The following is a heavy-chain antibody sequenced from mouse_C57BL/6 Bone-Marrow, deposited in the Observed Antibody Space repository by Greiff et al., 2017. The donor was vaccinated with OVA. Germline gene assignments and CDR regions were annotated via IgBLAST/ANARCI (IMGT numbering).Heavy chain of an antibody. V-gene: IGHV5-9-1*02. J-gene: IGHJ2*01. CDR1: GFTFSSYA. Sequence: EVQLQESGEGLVKPGGSLKLSCAASGFTFSSYAMSWVRQTPEKRLEWVAYISSGGDYIYYADTVKGRFTISSDNARNTLYLQMSSLKSEDTAMYYCTRTNLKYYGSSFYYFDYWGQGTTLTVSS. D-gene: IGHD1-1*01. CDR3: TRTNLKYYGSSFYYFDY. CDR2: ISSGGDYI.